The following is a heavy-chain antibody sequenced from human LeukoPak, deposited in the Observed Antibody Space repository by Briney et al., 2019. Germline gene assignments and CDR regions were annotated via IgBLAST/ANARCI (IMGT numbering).Heavy chain of an antibody. V-gene: IGHV3-23*01. CDR3: AKRTMLRGDFDN. CDR1: GFTFSSYA. D-gene: IGHD3-10*01. J-gene: IGHJ4*02. CDR2: ISGSGGST. Sequence: GGSLRLSCAASGFTFSSYAMSWVRQVPGKGLAWVSAISGSGGSTYYADSVKGRFTISRDNSKNTLYLQMNSLRAEDTAVYYCAKRTMLRGDFDNWGQGTLVTVSS.